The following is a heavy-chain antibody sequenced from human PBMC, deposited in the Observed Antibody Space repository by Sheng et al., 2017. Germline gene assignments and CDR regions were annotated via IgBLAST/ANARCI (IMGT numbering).Heavy chain of an antibody. CDR3: ARHLATEAFDI. CDR1: GYTFSNYG. Sequence: QVQLVQSGREVKKPGASVKVSCKASGYTFSNYGISWVRQAPGQGLQWMGGIIFAFGTTNYAQDMQGRVTISADQSTNTVYMELSSLRSDDTGIYYCARHLATEAFDIWGPGTMVSVSS. J-gene: IGHJ3*02. CDR2: IIFAFGTT. V-gene: IGHV1-69*13.